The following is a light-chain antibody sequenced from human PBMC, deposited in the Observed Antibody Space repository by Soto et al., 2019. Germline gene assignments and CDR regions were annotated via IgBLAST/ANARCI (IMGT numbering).Light chain of an antibody. J-gene: IGLJ2*01. Sequence: QAVVTQEPSFSVSPGGTVTLTCGLSSGSVSTNYYPSWYQQTPGQAPRTLIYSTNSRSSGVPDRFSGAILGNKAALTITGAQADDESDYYCVLYRGSGIVVFGGGTKLTVL. V-gene: IGLV8-61*01. CDR2: STN. CDR3: VLYRGSGIVV. CDR1: SGSVSTNYY.